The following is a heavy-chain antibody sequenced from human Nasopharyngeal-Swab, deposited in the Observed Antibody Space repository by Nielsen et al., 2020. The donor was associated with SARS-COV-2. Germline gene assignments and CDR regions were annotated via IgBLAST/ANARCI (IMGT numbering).Heavy chain of an antibody. D-gene: IGHD5-12*01. CDR2: ISFDGGHK. V-gene: IGHV3-30*18. CDR3: AKDRGGGYSGYDRCEY. J-gene: IGHJ4*02. Sequence: GESLKISCAASGFTFSRYGMHWVRQAPGKGLEWVAVISFDGGHKYFAESVKGRFTISRDNSKNTLYLQMNSLRAEDTAVYYCAKDRGGGYSGYDRCEYWGQGTLVTVSS. CDR1: GFTFSRYG.